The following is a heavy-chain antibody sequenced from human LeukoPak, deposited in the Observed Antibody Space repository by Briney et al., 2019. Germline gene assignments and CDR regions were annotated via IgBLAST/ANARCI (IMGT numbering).Heavy chain of an antibody. J-gene: IGHJ3*02. V-gene: IGHV4-59*08. Sequence: PSETLSLTCTVSGGSISSYYWSWIRQPPGKGLEWIGYIYYSGSTNYNPSLKSRVTISVDTSKNQFSLKLNSVTAADTAIYYCAGSVAAAGLRFDIWGQGTMVTVSS. CDR1: GGSISSYY. D-gene: IGHD6-13*01. CDR3: AGSVAAAGLRFDI. CDR2: IYYSGST.